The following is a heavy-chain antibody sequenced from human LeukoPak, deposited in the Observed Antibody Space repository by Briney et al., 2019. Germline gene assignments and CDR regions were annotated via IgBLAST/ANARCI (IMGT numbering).Heavy chain of an antibody. CDR1: GGSISSSSYY. V-gene: IGHV4-39*07. CDR2: IYYSGST. Sequence: SETLSLTCTVSGGSISSSSYYWGWIRQPPGKGLEWIGSIYYSGSTNYNPSLKSRVTISVDTSKNQFSLKLSSVTAADTAVYYCASFLTGRDGYKSWGQGTLVTVSS. D-gene: IGHD5-24*01. CDR3: ASFLTGRDGYKS. J-gene: IGHJ4*02.